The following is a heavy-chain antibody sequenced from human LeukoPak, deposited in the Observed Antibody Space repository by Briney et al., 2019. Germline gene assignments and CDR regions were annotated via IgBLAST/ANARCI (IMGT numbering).Heavy chain of an antibody. CDR1: GFTFSSYW. V-gene: IGHV3-74*01. D-gene: IGHD3-10*01. CDR2: IISDGSSA. Sequence: GSLRLSCVASGFTFSSYWMHWVRQGPGKGLVWVSRIISDGSSATYADSVKGRFTVSRDNAKNTMYLQMNSPRAEDTAVYYCVRDSYYQPDYWGQGTLVTVSS. CDR3: VRDSYYQPDY. J-gene: IGHJ4*02.